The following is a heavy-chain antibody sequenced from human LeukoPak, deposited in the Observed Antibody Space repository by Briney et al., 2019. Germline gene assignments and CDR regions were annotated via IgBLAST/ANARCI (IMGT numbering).Heavy chain of an antibody. J-gene: IGHJ4*02. CDR3: ARDSSQGAKEYYFDY. Sequence: ASVKVSCKASGYTFTSYYMHWVRQAPGQGLEWIGIINPSGGSTSYAQKFQGRVTMTRDMSTSTVYMELSSLRSEDTAVYSCARDSSQGAKEYYFDYWGQGTLVTVSS. D-gene: IGHD6-13*01. V-gene: IGHV1-46*01. CDR1: GYTFTSYY. CDR2: INPSGGST.